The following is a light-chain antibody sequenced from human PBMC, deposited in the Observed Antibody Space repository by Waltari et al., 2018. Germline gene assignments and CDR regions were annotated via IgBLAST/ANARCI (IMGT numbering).Light chain of an antibody. CDR2: KTS. Sequence: CRASQGLSSYLAWYQQKPGKAPKLLIYKTSSLETGVPSSFSGTGSGTEFTLTISSLQPDDIATYYCQQYNSYPFTFGPGTKVDIK. V-gene: IGKV1-5*03. J-gene: IGKJ3*01. CDR3: QQYNSYPFT. CDR1: QGLSSY.